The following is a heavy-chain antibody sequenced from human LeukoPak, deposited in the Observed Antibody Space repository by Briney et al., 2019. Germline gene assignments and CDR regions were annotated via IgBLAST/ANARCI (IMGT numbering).Heavy chain of an antibody. CDR2: IKQDGSEK. Sequence: GGSLRLSCAASAFTFSSYWMSWVRQAPGKGLEWVANIKQDGSEKYYVDSVKGRFTISRDNAKNSLYLQMNSLRAEDTAVYYCARVSDTFGSYRTGGLDYWGQGTLVTVSS. J-gene: IGHJ4*02. CDR1: AFTFSSYW. D-gene: IGHD1-26*01. CDR3: ARVSDTFGSYRTGGLDY. V-gene: IGHV3-7*01.